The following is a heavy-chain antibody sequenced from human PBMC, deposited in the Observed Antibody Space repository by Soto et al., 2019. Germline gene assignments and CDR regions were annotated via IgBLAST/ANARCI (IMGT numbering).Heavy chain of an antibody. CDR1: GFTFSNYG. CDR3: ARDLMDPRPTVAGSFDY. CDR2: IWYDGSNE. J-gene: IGHJ4*02. Sequence: GGSLRLSCAASGFTFSNYGMHWVRQAPGKGLEWVALIWYDGSNEYYADSVKGRFTISRDTSKNTLYLQMNSLRAEDTAVYYCARDLMDPRPTVAGSFDYWGQGTLVTVSS. V-gene: IGHV3-33*01. D-gene: IGHD6-19*01.